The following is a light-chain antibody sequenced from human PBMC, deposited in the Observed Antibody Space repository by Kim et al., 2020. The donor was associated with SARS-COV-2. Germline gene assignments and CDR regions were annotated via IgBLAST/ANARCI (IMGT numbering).Light chain of an antibody. V-gene: IGKV1-27*01. J-gene: IGKJ4*01. CDR2: AAS. CDR3: QKYNSAPPLT. Sequence: SLGDRVTSTCRASQGISSYLAWYQQKPVKVPKLLIYAASTLQSGVPSRFSGSGSGTDFTLTISSLQPEDAATYYCQKYNSAPPLTFGGGTKVDIK. CDR1: QGISSY.